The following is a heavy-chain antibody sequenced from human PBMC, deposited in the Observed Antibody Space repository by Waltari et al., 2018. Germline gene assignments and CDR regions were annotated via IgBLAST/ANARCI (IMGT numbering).Heavy chain of an antibody. J-gene: IGHJ4*02. Sequence: QVQLVQSGAEVKKPGASVTVSCKASGYTFTSYDINWVRQATGKGLEWMGWMNPNSGNTGYAQKFQGRVTMTRNTSISTAYMELSSLRSEDTAVYYCARARRAIAVAGPDYWGQGTLVTVSS. V-gene: IGHV1-8*02. D-gene: IGHD6-19*01. CDR1: GYTFTSYD. CDR2: MNPNSGNT. CDR3: ARARRAIAVAGPDY.